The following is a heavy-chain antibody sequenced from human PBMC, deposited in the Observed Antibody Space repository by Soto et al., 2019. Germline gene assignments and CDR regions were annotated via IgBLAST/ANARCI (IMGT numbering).Heavy chain of an antibody. J-gene: IGHJ4*02. CDR1: GGSISSSSYY. Sequence: SETLSLTCTVSGGSISSSSYYWGWIRQPPGKGLEWIGSIYYSGSTYYNPSLKSRVTISVDTSKNKFSLKLSSVTAADTAVYYCAILGGALAARQSGPLNWGQGTLVTFSS. D-gene: IGHD6-6*01. CDR3: AILGGALAARQSGPLN. V-gene: IGHV4-39*01. CDR2: IYYSGST.